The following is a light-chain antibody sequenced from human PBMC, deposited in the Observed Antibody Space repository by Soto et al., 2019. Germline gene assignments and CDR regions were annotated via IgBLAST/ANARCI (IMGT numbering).Light chain of an antibody. CDR3: SSYACSNNLV. CDR1: SSDVGGYNS. CDR2: EVS. J-gene: IGLJ2*01. V-gene: IGLV2-8*01. Sequence: QSALTQPPSASGSPGQSVTIPCTGTSSDVGGYNSVSWYQQHPGKVPKLMIYEVSKRPSGVPDRFSGSKSVNTASLTVSGLQAEDEADYYCSSYACSNNLVFGGGTKLTVL.